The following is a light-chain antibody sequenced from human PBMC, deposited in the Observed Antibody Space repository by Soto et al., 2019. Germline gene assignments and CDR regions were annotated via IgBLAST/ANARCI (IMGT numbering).Light chain of an antibody. CDR2: GAS. CDR3: QQYNNWRT. CDR1: QSVSSN. J-gene: IGKJ1*01. Sequence: EILMTQSPATLSVSPGERATLSCRALQSVSSNLAWYQQKPAQAPRLLIYGASTRAPGIPARFSGSGSGTEFTLTISSLKSDDFAVYYLQQYNNWRTFGQGTKVEIK. V-gene: IGKV3-15*01.